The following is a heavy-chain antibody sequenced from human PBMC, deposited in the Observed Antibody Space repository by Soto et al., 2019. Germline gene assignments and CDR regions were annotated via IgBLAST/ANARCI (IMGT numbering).Heavy chain of an antibody. CDR3: TTDVPDFWSGPFDY. D-gene: IGHD3-3*01. CDR1: GFTFSNAW. J-gene: IGHJ4*02. V-gene: IGHV3-15*01. Sequence: LRLSCPASGFTFSNAWMNWARQAPVKGLEWVGLIKSGGTIDYAAPVKGRFSISRDDSTSMLYLEMNSLKTEDTAVYYCTTDVPDFWSGPFDYWGRGTLVTVSS. CDR2: IKSGGTI.